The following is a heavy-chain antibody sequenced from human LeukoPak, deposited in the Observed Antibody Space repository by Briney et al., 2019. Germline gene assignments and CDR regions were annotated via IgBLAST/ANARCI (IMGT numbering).Heavy chain of an antibody. CDR2: IKSKTDGGTT. D-gene: IGHD5-12*01. CDR1: GFTFSNAW. J-gene: IGHJ4*02. CDR3: TTEWDYSGYFYDH. Sequence: GGSLRLSCAASGFTFSNAWMSWVRQAPGKGLEWVGRIKSKTDGGTTDYAAPVKGRFTISRDDSKNTLYLQMNSLKTEDTAVYYCTTEWDYSGYFYDHWGQGTLVTVSS. V-gene: IGHV3-15*01.